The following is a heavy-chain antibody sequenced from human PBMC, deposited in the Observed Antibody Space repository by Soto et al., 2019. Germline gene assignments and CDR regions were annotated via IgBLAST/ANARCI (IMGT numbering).Heavy chain of an antibody. V-gene: IGHV3-21*01. CDR3: ARDGAYSYYYYGMDV. CDR2: ISSSSSYI. D-gene: IGHD2-15*01. CDR1: GFTFSSYS. Sequence: PVGSLRLSCAASGFTFSSYSMNWVRQAPGKGLEWVSSISSSSSYIYYADSVKGRFTISRDNAKNSLYLQMNSLRAEDTAVYYCARDGAYSYYYYGMDVWGQGTTVTVSS. J-gene: IGHJ6*02.